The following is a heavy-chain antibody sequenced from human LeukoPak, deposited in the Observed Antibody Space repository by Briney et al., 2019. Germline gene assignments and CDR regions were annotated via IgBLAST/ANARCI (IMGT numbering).Heavy chain of an antibody. CDR3: ASAGPSYGSGVDY. CDR1: GGTFSSYT. D-gene: IGHD3-10*01. Sequence: ASVKVSCKASGGTFSSYTISWVRQAPGQGLEWMGMIIPILGIANYAQKFQGRVTITADKSTSTAYMELSSLRSEDTAVYYCASAGPSYGSGVDYWGQGTLVTVSS. CDR2: IIPILGIA. J-gene: IGHJ4*02. V-gene: IGHV1-69*02.